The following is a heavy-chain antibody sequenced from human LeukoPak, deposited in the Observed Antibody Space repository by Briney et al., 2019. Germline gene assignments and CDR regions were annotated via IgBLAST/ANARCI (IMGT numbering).Heavy chain of an antibody. D-gene: IGHD6-13*01. CDR1: GYTFNNYG. CDR2: ISTYNGNT. Sequence: ASVKVSCKASGYTFNNYGISWVRQAPGQGLEWMGWISTYNGNTNNAQRFQGRVTMTTDTSTRTAYMELRSLNSDDTAVYYCARTGIAAALGDWLDPWGQGTLVTVSS. CDR3: ARTGIAAALGDWLDP. J-gene: IGHJ5*02. V-gene: IGHV1-18*01.